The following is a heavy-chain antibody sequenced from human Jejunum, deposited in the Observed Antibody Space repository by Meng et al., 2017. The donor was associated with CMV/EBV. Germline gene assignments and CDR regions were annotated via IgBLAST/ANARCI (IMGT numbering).Heavy chain of an antibody. V-gene: IGHV3-43*01. Sequence: SGISIEDYRMRWVRQAPGKRLEWVALIEWDGEPTFYADAVNGRFIVSRDNRKNSLYLQMTTLRPEDTGIYYCAKEGPNAYRLFHHWGQGTLVTVSS. CDR1: GISIEDYR. CDR3: AKEGPNAYRLFHH. J-gene: IGHJ5*02. CDR2: IEWDGEPT. D-gene: IGHD3-16*01.